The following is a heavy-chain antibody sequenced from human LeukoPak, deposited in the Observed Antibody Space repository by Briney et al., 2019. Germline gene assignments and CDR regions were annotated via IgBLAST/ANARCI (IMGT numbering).Heavy chain of an antibody. V-gene: IGHV4-38-2*02. Sequence: SETLSLTCTVSGYSITTNYYWAWIRQSPGTGLEWIGSVYHNGETYYNPSLKSRVIISVDTSKNEFSLRLTSVTAADTAVYYCVTPRSWELSNMAVWGKGTTVIVSS. CDR1: GYSITTNYY. J-gene: IGHJ6*03. D-gene: IGHD1-26*01. CDR3: VTPRSWELSNMAV. CDR2: VYHNGET.